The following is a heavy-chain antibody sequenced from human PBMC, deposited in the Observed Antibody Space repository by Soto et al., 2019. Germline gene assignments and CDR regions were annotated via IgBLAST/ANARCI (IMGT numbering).Heavy chain of an antibody. Sequence: ASVKVSCKASGYTFTSYAMHWVRQAPGQRLEWMGWINAGNGNTKYSQKFQGRVTITRDTSASTAYMELSSLRSEDTAVYYCARDRWGVAGTTLFDYWGQGTLVTVSS. V-gene: IGHV1-3*01. D-gene: IGHD6-19*01. CDR2: INAGNGNT. CDR3: ARDRWGVAGTTLFDY. J-gene: IGHJ4*02. CDR1: GYTFTSYA.